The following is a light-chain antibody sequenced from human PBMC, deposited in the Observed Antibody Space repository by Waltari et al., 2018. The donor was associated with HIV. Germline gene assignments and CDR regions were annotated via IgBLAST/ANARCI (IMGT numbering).Light chain of an antibody. CDR1: SSNIGSND. V-gene: IGLV1-51*01. J-gene: IGLJ3*02. CDR3: GTWDSGLSAVV. Sequence: QSVLTQPPSVSAAPGQRVTISCSGSSSNIGSNDVSWYQQLPGTAPKLLIFDNYQPPSGIPDRFPGSKSGTSATRGITGLQTGDEADYYCGTWDSGLSAVVFGGGTKLTVL. CDR2: DNY.